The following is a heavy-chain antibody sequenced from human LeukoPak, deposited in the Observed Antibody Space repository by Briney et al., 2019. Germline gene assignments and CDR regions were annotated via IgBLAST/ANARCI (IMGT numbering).Heavy chain of an antibody. J-gene: IGHJ3*02. CDR2: ISACNGNT. D-gene: IGHD3-22*01. CDR1: GYTFTSYG. CDR3: ASPSYYDSSGYANDAFDI. V-gene: IGHV1-18*01. Sequence: VASVKVSCKASGYTFTSYGISWVRQAPGQGLEWMGWISACNGNTNYAQKLQGRVTMTTDTSTSTAYMELRSLRSDDTAVYYCASPSYYDSSGYANDAFDIWGQGTMVTVSS.